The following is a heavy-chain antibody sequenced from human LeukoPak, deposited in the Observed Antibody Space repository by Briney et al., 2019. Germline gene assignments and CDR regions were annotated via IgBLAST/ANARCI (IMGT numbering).Heavy chain of an antibody. V-gene: IGHV4-59*01. D-gene: IGHD2-21*02. CDR1: GGSISRYY. CDR2: IYYSGST. CDR3: ARAYCGGDCYWGDAFDI. J-gene: IGHJ3*02. Sequence: PSETLSLTCTVSGGSISRYYWSWLRQPPGKGLEWLGYIYYSGSTNYNPSLKSRVTISVDTSKNQFSLKLSSVTAADTAVYYCARAYCGGDCYWGDAFDIWGQGTMVTVSS.